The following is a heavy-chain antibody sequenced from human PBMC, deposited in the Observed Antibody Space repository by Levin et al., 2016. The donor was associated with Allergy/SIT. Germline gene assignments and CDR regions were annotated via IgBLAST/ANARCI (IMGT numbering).Heavy chain of an antibody. CDR3: ARDCSGGSCYSDYYYYMDV. V-gene: IGHV1-46*01. Sequence: WVRQAPGQGLEWMGIINPSGGSTSYAQKFQGRVTMTRDTSTSTVYMELRSLRSDDTAVYYCARDCSGGSCYSDYYYYMDVWGKGTTVTVSS. J-gene: IGHJ6*03. CDR2: INPSGGST. D-gene: IGHD2-15*01.